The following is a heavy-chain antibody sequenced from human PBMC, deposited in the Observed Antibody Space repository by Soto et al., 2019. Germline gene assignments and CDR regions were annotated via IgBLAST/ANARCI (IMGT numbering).Heavy chain of an antibody. CDR2: INPNSGGT. D-gene: IGHD2-2*01. V-gene: IGHV1-2*02. Sequence: GASVKVSCKASGYTFTGYYMHWVRQAPGQGLEWMGWINPNSGGTNYAQKFQGRVTMTRDTSISTAYMELSRLRSDDTAVYYCARDIVVVPAAIGENNWFDPWGQGTLVTVSS. CDR3: ARDIVVVPAAIGENNWFDP. CDR1: GYTFTGYY. J-gene: IGHJ5*02.